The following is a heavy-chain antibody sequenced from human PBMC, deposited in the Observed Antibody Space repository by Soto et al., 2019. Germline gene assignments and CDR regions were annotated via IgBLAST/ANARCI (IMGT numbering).Heavy chain of an antibody. CDR3: AAGFPPDY. D-gene: IGHD3-10*01. CDR1: GFTFSTSW. Sequence: GGSLRLSCAASGFTFSTSWMNWVRQAPGKGLEWVANINGDGSEEYYVDSVRGRFTISRDNVKNSLFLQMNSLRAEDTAVYYCAAGFPPDYWGQGTLVTVSS. V-gene: IGHV3-7*01. J-gene: IGHJ4*02. CDR2: INGDGSEE.